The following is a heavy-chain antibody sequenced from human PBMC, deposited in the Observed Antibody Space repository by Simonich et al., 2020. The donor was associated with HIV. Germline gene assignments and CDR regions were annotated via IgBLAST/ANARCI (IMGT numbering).Heavy chain of an antibody. V-gene: IGHV3-21*01. CDR1: GFTFSGYS. CDR2: ISSSSSYI. CDR3: ARDGRKGSSTSCSDY. J-gene: IGHJ4*02. Sequence: EVQLVESGGGLVKPGGSLRLSCAASGFTFSGYSMNWVRQAPGKGMEWVSSISSSSSYIYYADSVKGRFTISRDNAKNSLYLQMTSLRAEDTAVYYCARDGRKGSSTSCSDYWGQGTLVTVSS. D-gene: IGHD2-2*01.